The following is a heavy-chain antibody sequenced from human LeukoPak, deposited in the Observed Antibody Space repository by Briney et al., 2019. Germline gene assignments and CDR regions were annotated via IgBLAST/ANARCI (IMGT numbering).Heavy chain of an antibody. CDR3: ARPQMATTPGRFDY. CDR2: IYTSGST. D-gene: IGHD5-24*01. J-gene: IGHJ4*02. CDR1: GGSISSYY. Sequence: SETLSLTCTVSGGSISSYYWSWIRQPAGKGLEWIGRIYTSGSTNYNPSLKSRVTMSVDTSKNQFFLKLSSVTAADTAVYYCARPQMATTPGRFDYWGQGTLVTVSS. V-gene: IGHV4-4*07.